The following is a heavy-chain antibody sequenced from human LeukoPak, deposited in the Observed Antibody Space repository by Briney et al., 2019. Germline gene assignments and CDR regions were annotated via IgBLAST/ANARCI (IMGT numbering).Heavy chain of an antibody. D-gene: IGHD6-13*01. CDR2: IYYSGST. Sequence: SETLSLTCTVSGGSISSSSYYWGWIRQPPGKGLEWIGIIYYSGSTYYNPSLKSRVTISVDTSKNQFSLKLSSVTAADTAVYYCARGRQQQLVLAYFQHWGQGTLVTVSS. V-gene: IGHV4-39*07. J-gene: IGHJ1*01. CDR3: ARGRQQQLVLAYFQH. CDR1: GGSISSSSYY.